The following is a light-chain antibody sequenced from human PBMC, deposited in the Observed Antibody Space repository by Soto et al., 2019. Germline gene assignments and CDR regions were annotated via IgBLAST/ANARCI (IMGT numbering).Light chain of an antibody. Sequence: SYELTQPPSVSVSPGQTASITCSGDKLGDKYVCWYQQKPGQSPVLVIYQDNMRPSGIPELFSGSNSGNTATLAISGTQAMDEADYYCQAWDSSSVVFGGGTKVTVL. V-gene: IGLV3-1*01. J-gene: IGLJ2*01. CDR3: QAWDSSSVV. CDR2: QDN. CDR1: KLGDKY.